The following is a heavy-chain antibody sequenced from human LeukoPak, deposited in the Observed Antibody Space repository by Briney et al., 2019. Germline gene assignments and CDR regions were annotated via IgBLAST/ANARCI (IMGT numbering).Heavy chain of an antibody. D-gene: IGHD3-10*01. CDR1: GFSLSSYE. J-gene: IGHJ4*02. V-gene: IGHV3-48*03. Sequence: GGSLRLSCAASGFSLSSYEVNWVRQAPGKGLEWVSYISTSGSTKYYGDSVKGRFTISRDNAKNSLYLQMNSLRAEDTAVYYCAREYYYGSGSYYNGYWGQGTLVTVSS. CDR3: AREYYYGSGSYYNGY. CDR2: ISTSGSTK.